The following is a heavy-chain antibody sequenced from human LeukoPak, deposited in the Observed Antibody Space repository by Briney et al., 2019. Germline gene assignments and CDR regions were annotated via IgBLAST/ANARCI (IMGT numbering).Heavy chain of an antibody. CDR1: GFTFSTYA. V-gene: IGHV3-23*01. Sequence: GGSLRLSCGASGFTFSTYAMSWVRQAPGKGLEWVSGVTGSGGATYYADSVKGRFSISRDNSKNTVYLQMNSLRVKDTAIYYCAKDLSQRLLRGDFDSGGQGALVSVSS. J-gene: IGHJ4*02. D-gene: IGHD6-25*01. CDR3: AKDLSQRLLRGDFDS. CDR2: VTGSGGAT.